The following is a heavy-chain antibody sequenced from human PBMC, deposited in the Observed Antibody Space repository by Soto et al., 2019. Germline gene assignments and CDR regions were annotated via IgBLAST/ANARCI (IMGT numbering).Heavy chain of an antibody. V-gene: IGHV3-30*18. Sequence: GGSLRLSCAASGFTFNSYGMHWVRQAPGKGLEWVAVASYDGSNKYYADSVKGRFTISRDNSKNTLYLQIDSLRAEDTAVYYCAKQDIIVIQGYLGGFDDWGQGTQVTVSS. J-gene: IGHJ4*02. CDR3: AKQDIIVIQGYLGGFDD. D-gene: IGHD2-2*01. CDR1: GFTFNSYG. CDR2: ASYDGSNK.